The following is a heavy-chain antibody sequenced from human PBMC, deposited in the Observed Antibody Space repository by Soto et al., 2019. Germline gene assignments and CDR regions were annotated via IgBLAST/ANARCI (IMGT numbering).Heavy chain of an antibody. CDR3: AKCAGDTSTSCYRGIDY. CDR1: GFTFSIYA. V-gene: IGHV3-23*01. Sequence: EVQLLESGGGLVQPGESLKLSCAASGFTFSIYAMSWVRQAPGKGLEWVSGISYSGSSTYYADSVKGRFTISRDNAKNKLYLQVNGLRGEDTAIYYCAKCAGDTSTSCYRGIDYWGRGTLVTVS. CDR2: ISYSGSST. D-gene: IGHD2-2*02. J-gene: IGHJ4*02.